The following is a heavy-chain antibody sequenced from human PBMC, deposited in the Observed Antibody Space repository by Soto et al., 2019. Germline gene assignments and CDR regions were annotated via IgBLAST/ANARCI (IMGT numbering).Heavy chain of an antibody. CDR1: GASIRIFH. CDR3: ARHFNNGWSDY. CDR2: VYNSGGT. J-gene: IGHJ4*02. Sequence: KTSETLSLTCRVSGASIRIFHWSWIRQPPGKGLEWIGNVYNSGGTDYNPALRSRVTISLDRSRNQFSLKLRSVTAADTGIYYCARHFNNGWSDYWGPGALVTVSS. V-gene: IGHV4-59*08. D-gene: IGHD6-19*01.